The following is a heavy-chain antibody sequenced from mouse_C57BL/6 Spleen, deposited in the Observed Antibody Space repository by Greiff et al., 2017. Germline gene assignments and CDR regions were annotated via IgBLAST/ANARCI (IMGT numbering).Heavy chain of an antibody. Sequence: QVQLQQSGAELARPGASVKLSCKASGYTFTSYGISWVKQRTGQGLEWIGEIYPRSGNTYYNEKFKGKATLTADKSSSTAYMELRSRTSEDSAVYFCARDYYGSSSYYFDYWGQGTTLTVSS. CDR3: ARDYYGSSSYYFDY. J-gene: IGHJ2*01. CDR1: GYTFTSYG. D-gene: IGHD1-1*01. V-gene: IGHV1-81*01. CDR2: IYPRSGNT.